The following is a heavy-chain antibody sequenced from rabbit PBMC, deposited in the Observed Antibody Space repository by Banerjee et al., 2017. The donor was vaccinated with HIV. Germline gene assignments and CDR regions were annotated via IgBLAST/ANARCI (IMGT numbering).Heavy chain of an antibody. CDR2: INSNTGNT. Sequence: QEQLEESGGDLVKPGASLTLTCKASGFDFSSNAMCWVRQAPGKGLEWIACINSNTGNTVYASWAKGPFTISKTSSTTVTLQMTSLTAADTATYFCARDLAGVIGWNFDLWGQGTLVTVS. CDR1: GFDFSSNA. D-gene: IGHD4-1*01. CDR3: ARDLAGVIGWNFDL. V-gene: IGHV1S45*01. J-gene: IGHJ4*01.